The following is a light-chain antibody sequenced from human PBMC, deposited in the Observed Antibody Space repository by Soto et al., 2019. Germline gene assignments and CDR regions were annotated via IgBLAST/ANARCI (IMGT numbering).Light chain of an antibody. CDR3: QESCTIPNT. J-gene: IGKJ2*01. CDR1: QSIVNC. V-gene: IGKV1-39*01. CDR2: GAS. Sequence: DIQMTQSPSSLSASVGDRVTITCRASQSIVNCLNWYQQKPGRAPKLLIYGASSLQSGVPSRFSGSGSGTDFNLTISSLQPEDFATYYCQESCTIPNTFGLGTKLQI.